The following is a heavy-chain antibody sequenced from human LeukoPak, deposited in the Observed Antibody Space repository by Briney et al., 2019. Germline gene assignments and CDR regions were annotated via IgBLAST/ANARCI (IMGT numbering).Heavy chain of an antibody. CDR2: ISAYNGNT. J-gene: IGHJ3*02. CDR3: ARVEGYSGYDAFDI. Sequence: ASVKVSCKASGYTFTSYGISWVRQAPGQGLEWMGWISAYNGNTNCAQKLQGRVTMTTDTSTSTAYMELRSLRSDDTAVYYCARVEGYSGYDAFDIWGQGTMVTVSS. V-gene: IGHV1-18*01. D-gene: IGHD5-12*01. CDR1: GYTFTSYG.